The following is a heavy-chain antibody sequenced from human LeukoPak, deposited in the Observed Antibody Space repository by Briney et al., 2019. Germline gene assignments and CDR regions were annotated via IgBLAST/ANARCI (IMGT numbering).Heavy chain of an antibody. J-gene: IGHJ4*02. CDR3: ARGLRYYDSSGYYYWSSVGYYFDY. CDR1: GGSFSGYY. CDR2: INHSGST. D-gene: IGHD3-22*01. V-gene: IGHV4-34*01. Sequence: PSETLSLTCAVYGGSFSGYYWSWIRQPPGKGLGWIGEINHSGSTNYNPSLKSRVTISVDTSKNQFSLELSSVTAADTAVYYCARGLRYYDSSGYYYWSSVGYYFDYWGQGTLVTVSS.